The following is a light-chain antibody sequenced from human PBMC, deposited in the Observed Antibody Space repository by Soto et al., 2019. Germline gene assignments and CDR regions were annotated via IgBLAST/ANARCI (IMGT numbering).Light chain of an antibody. CDR2: GAS. Sequence: EIVLTQSPATLSLSPGERATLSCRASQRVSSSYLAWYQQKPGQAPRLLIYGASSRATGTPDRFSGSGSGTDFTLTISRLEPEDFAVYYCQQYGSSPPITFGQGTRLEIK. J-gene: IGKJ5*01. CDR3: QQYGSSPPIT. V-gene: IGKV3-20*01. CDR1: QRVSSSY.